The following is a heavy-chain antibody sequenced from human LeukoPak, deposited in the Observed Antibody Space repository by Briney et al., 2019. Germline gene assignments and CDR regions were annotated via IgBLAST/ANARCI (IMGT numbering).Heavy chain of an antibody. J-gene: IGHJ4*02. D-gene: IGHD1-26*01. CDR1: GYTFTGYY. CDR2: INPNSGGT. Sequence: ASVKVSCKASGYTFTGYYIHWVRQAPGQGLEWMGWINPNSGGTNFAQKFQGSVTMTRDTSISTAYMELSRLRSDDTAVYYCARVFGRQLPDYWGQGTLVTVSS. CDR3: ARVFGRQLPDY. V-gene: IGHV1-2*02.